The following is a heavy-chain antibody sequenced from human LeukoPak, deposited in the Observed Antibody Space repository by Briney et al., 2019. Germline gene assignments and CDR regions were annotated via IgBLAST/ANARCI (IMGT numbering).Heavy chain of an antibody. CDR1: GFTFSSYG. V-gene: IGHV3-30*02. CDR3: AKDSAGSTSAALDY. J-gene: IGHJ4*02. CDR2: IRYDGSNK. D-gene: IGHD2-2*01. Sequence: GGSLRLSCAASGFTFSSYGMHWVRQAPGKGLERVAFIRYDGSNKYYADSVKGRFTISRDNSKNTLYLQMNSLRAEDTAVYYCAKDSAGSTSAALDYWGQGTLVTVSS.